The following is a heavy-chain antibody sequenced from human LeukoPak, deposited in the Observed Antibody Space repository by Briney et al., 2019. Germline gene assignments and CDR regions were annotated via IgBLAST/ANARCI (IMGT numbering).Heavy chain of an antibody. CDR2: IYSGGST. CDR3: ARDLRLTTIFGVVSN. Sequence: GGSLRLSCAASGFTVSSNYMSWVRQAPGKGLEWVSVIYSGGSTYYSDSVKGRFTISRENSMNTLYLQMNSLRAEDTAVYYCARDLRLTTIFGVVSNWGQGTLVTVSS. V-gene: IGHV3-66*02. J-gene: IGHJ4*02. CDR1: GFTVSSNY. D-gene: IGHD3-3*01.